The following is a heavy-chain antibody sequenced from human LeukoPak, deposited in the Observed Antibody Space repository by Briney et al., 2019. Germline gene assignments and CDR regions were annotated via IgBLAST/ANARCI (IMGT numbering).Heavy chain of an antibody. D-gene: IGHD3-22*01. CDR3: AKGYYDSSGYSPPDY. V-gene: IGHV3-23*01. Sequence: GGSLRLSCAASGFTFSSYAMSWVRQAPGKGLEWVSAISGSGGSTYYADSVKGRFTISRDNSKNTLYLQMYSLRAEDTAVYYCAKGYYDSSGYSPPDYWGQGTLVTVSS. CDR1: GFTFSSYA. J-gene: IGHJ4*02. CDR2: ISGSGGST.